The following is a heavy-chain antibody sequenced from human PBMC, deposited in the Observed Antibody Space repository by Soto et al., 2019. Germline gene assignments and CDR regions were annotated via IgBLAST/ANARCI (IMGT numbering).Heavy chain of an antibody. J-gene: IGHJ4*01. Sequence: SLRLSCAASGFTFHDYAMHWVRQGQGKGLEWVSGITWNSGSIDYADSVKGRFTISRDNAKNSLYLQMNSLRPEDTALYYCAKDIREYSSGWTYFDYWGHGTLVTVS. CDR2: ITWNSGSI. CDR1: GFTFHDYA. CDR3: AKDIREYSSGWTYFDY. V-gene: IGHV3-9*01. D-gene: IGHD6-19*01.